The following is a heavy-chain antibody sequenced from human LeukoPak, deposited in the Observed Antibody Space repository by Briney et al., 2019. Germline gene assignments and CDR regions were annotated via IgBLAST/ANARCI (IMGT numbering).Heavy chain of an antibody. CDR3: ARLNHDAFDI. CDR1: GFTVSSNY. CDR2: IYSGGST. Sequence: PGGSLRLSCAASGFTVSSNYMSWVRQAPGKGLEWVSVIYSGGSTYYADSVKGRFTISRDNSKNTLYLQMNSLRAEDTAVYHCARLNHDAFDIWGQGTMVTVSS. V-gene: IGHV3-53*01. J-gene: IGHJ3*02.